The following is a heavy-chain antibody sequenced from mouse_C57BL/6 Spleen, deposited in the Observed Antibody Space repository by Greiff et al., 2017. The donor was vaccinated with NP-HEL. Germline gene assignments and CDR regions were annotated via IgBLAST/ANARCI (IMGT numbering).Heavy chain of an antibody. CDR2: IHPNSGST. D-gene: IGHD1-1*01. Sequence: VQLQQPGAELVKPGASVKLSCKASGYTFTSYWMHWVKQRPGQGLEWIGMIHPNSGSTNYNEKFKSKATLTVDKSSSTAYMQLSSLTSEDSAVYYCARPYYGSRDYYAMDYWGQGTSVTVSS. J-gene: IGHJ4*01. CDR1: GYTFTSYW. V-gene: IGHV1-64*01. CDR3: ARPYYGSRDYYAMDY.